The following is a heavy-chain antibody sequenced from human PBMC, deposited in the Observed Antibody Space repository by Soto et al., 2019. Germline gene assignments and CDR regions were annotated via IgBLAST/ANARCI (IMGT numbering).Heavy chain of an antibody. Sequence: WASVKVSCKASGGTFSSYAISWVRQAPGQGLEWMGGIIPIFGTANYAQKFQGRVTITADESTSTAYMELSSLRSEDTAVYYCARVVVLTGYYDYFDYWGQGTLVTVSS. CDR1: GGTFSSYA. D-gene: IGHD3-9*01. CDR3: ARVVVLTGYYDYFDY. J-gene: IGHJ4*02. V-gene: IGHV1-69*13. CDR2: IIPIFGTA.